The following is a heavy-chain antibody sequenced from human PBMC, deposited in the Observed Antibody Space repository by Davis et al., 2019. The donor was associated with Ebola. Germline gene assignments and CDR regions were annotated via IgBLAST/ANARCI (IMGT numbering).Heavy chain of an antibody. CDR3: ARGWLRSGFDY. CDR1: GDSVSTAG. CDR2: TYYNSKWYS. V-gene: IGHV6-1*01. D-gene: IGHD5-12*01. J-gene: IGHJ4*02. Sequence: PSETLSLTCAISGDSVSTAGWNWIRQSPSRGLEWLGRTYYNSKWYSDYAVSVKSRITINPDPSKNQFSLQLNSVTPEDTALYYCARGWLRSGFDYWGQGTLVIVSS.